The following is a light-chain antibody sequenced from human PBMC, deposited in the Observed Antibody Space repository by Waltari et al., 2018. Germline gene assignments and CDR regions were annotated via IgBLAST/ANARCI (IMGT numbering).Light chain of an antibody. V-gene: IGKV3-15*01. CDR2: DAS. CDR1: QSIGYS. J-gene: IGKJ2*01. CDR3: QQYSDWPPYN. Sequence: EIMMTQSPATLAVSPGDRATLSCRASQSIGYSLAWYQQKPGQVPRLLIHDASTRATGISDRFSGTGSGTEFTLTINSLQSEDFAVYYCQQYSDWPPYNFGQGTKVEIK.